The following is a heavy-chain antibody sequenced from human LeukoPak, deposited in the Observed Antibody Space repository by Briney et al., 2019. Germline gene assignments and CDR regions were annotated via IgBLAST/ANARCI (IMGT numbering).Heavy chain of an antibody. CDR1: GFTVSSNY. J-gene: IGHJ6*02. Sequence: GGSLRLSCAASGFTVSSNYMSWVRQAPGKGLEWVSVIYSGGSTYYADSVKGRFTISRDNSKNTLYLQMNSLRAEDTAVYYCANTGSMPAATPHYYYYGMDVWGQGTTVTVSS. D-gene: IGHD2-2*02. V-gene: IGHV3-53*01. CDR3: ANTGSMPAATPHYYYYGMDV. CDR2: IYSGGST.